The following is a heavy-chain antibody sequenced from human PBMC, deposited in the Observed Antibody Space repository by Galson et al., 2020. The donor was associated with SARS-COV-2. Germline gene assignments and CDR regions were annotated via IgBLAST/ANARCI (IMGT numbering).Heavy chain of an antibody. CDR1: GGSFSGYY. Sequence: SETLSLTCAVYGGSFSGYYWSWIRQPPGKGLEWIGEINHSGRTKYNPSLKNRVTISIDTSKNQFSLKLSSVSAADAAVYYCARALREVNMILVVLGYYYYMDVWGKGTTVTISS. V-gene: IGHV4-34*01. J-gene: IGHJ6*03. CDR3: ARALREVNMILVVLGYYYYMDV. CDR2: INHSGRT. D-gene: IGHD2-8*02.